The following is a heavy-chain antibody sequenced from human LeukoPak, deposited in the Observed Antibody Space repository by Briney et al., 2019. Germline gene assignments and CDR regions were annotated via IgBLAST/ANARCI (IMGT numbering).Heavy chain of an antibody. Sequence: GGALRLSCAASGFTFSSYGMHWVRHAPGKGLEWMADISYDGNLEYSADSVKGGFSISRDTTKSTLYLRMNRLRVEDTAVYNTAKKGMSYYDTRSDGYWGQGTLVTVSS. V-gene: IGHV3-30*18. CDR3: AKKGMSYYDTRSDGY. CDR2: ISYDGNLE. J-gene: IGHJ4*02. D-gene: IGHD3-10*01. CDR1: GFTFSSYG.